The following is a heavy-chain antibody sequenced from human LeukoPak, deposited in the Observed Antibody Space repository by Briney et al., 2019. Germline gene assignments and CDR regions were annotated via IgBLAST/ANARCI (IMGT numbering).Heavy chain of an antibody. D-gene: IGHD1-26*01. Sequence: GESLKISCKGSGYRFSDYWIGWVRQMPGKGLEWMGIIYPGDSDTRYSPSFQGQVTISADKSINTVYLQWGSLEASDTAMYYCARQNILGSTKAPLDLWGQGTLVTVSS. CDR1: GYRFSDYW. CDR2: IYPGDSDT. V-gene: IGHV5-51*01. J-gene: IGHJ5*02. CDR3: ARQNILGSTKAPLDL.